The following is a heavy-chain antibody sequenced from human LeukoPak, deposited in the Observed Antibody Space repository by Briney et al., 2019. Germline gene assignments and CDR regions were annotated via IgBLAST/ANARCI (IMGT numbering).Heavy chain of an antibody. J-gene: IGHJ4*02. CDR1: GFTFSSYT. CDR2: ISSTSNTI. CDR3: TRSRLVDY. V-gene: IGHV3-48*02. Sequence: GGSLRLSCAASGFTFSSYTMNWVRQAPGKGLEWVSSISSTSNTISYADSVEGQLTISRDNAKNSLYLHMNSLRDEDTAVYFCTRSRLVDYWGQGTLVTVSS.